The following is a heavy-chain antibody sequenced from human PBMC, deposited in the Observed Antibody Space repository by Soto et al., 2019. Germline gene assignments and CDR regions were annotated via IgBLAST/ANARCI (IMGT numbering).Heavy chain of an antibody. CDR1: GYTFTSYY. D-gene: IGHD3-10*01. V-gene: IGHV1-46*01. CDR2: INPSGAST. J-gene: IGHJ6*02. Sequence: ASVKVSCNASGYTFTSYYMHWVRQAPGQGLEWMGIINPSGASTSYAQKFQGRVTMTRDTSTSTVYMELSSLRSEDTAVYYCARVSPVITMVRGIITSYGRTRMDVGGQGTTVTVSS. CDR3: ARVSPVITMVRGIITSYGRTRMDV.